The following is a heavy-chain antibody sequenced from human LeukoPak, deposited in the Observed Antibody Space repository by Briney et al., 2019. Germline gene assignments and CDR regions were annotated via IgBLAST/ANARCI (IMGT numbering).Heavy chain of an antibody. D-gene: IGHD3-16*01. CDR1: GGSISTAHW. CDR2: INHSGST. V-gene: IGHV4-4*02. J-gene: IGHJ6*03. Sequence: SGTLSLTCAVSGGSISTAHWWSWIRQPPGKGLEWIGEINHSGSTNYNPSLKSRVTISVDTSKNQFSLKLSSVTAADTAVYYCARGYGGIYYYYMDVWGKGTTVTVSS. CDR3: ARGYGGIYYYYMDV.